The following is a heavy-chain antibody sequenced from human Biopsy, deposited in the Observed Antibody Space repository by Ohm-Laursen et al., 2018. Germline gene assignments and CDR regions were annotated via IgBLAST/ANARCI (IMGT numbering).Heavy chain of an antibody. D-gene: IGHD3-3*01. J-gene: IGHJ4*02. CDR2: ISPYNGDT. CDR3: ARDRWPHVTLLGLVVFDF. Sequence: SVKVSCKTSGYTFTNYGISWVQQAPGQGLEWMGWISPYNGDTDYAQKLQGRVTMTTDTSTSTAYMDLRSLRSDDTAVYYCARDRWPHVTLLGLVVFDFWGQGTLVIVSS. CDR1: GYTFTNYG. V-gene: IGHV1-18*01.